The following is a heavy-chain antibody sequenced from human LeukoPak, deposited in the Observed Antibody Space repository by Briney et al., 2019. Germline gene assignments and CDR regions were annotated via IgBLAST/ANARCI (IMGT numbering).Heavy chain of an antibody. CDR3: AIHPYYDSSKWDY. CDR1: AYTFTSYG. J-gene: IGHJ4*02. CDR2: ISAYNGNT. V-gene: IGHV1-18*01. Sequence: SVKVSCKASAYTFTSYGISWVRQALGQGLEWMGCISAYNGNTNYAQKLQGRVTMTTDTSTSTAYMELRSLRSDDTAVYYCAIHPYYDSSKWDYWGQGTLVTVSS. D-gene: IGHD3-22*01.